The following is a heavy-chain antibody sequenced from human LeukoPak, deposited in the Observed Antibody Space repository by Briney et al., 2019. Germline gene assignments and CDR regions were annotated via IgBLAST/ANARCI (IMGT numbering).Heavy chain of an antibody. CDR2: FDPEDGET. Sequence: ASVKVSCKVSGYTLTELSMHWVRQAPGKGLEWMGGFDPEDGETIYAQKFQGRVTMTEDTSTDTAYMELSSLRSEDTAVYYCATDPMRGYGGGAFDIWGQGTMVTVSS. J-gene: IGHJ3*02. D-gene: IGHD5-18*01. V-gene: IGHV1-24*01. CDR3: ATDPMRGYGGGAFDI. CDR1: GYTLTELS.